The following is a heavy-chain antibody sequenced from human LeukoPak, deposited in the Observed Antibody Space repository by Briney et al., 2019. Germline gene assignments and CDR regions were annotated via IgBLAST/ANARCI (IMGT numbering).Heavy chain of an antibody. D-gene: IGHD3-10*01. CDR3: ARGVPSFDAFDI. CDR1: GGSITTNTSY. J-gene: IGHJ3*02. CDR2: SYYTGSI. Sequence: SETLSLTCTVSGGSITTNTSYWGWIRQPPGKGLEWIGSSYYTGSIHHNPSLKSRVTISVDTSKNQFSLKLSSVTAADTAVYYCARGVPSFDAFDIWGQGTMVTVSS. V-gene: IGHV4-39*07.